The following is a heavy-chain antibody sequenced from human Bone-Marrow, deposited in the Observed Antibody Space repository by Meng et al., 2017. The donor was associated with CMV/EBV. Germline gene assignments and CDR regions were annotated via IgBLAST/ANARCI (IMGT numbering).Heavy chain of an antibody. CDR2: ISSSSSYI. CDR1: GFTFSSYS. V-gene: IGHV3-21*01. J-gene: IGHJ4*02. D-gene: IGHD3-10*01. CDR3: ARDPAGDFYY. Sequence: GESLKISCAASGFTFSSYSMNWVRQAPGKGLEWVSSISSSSSYIDYADSVKGRFTISRDNAKNSLYLQMNSLRAEDTAVYYCARDPAGDFYYWGQGSLVTVSS.